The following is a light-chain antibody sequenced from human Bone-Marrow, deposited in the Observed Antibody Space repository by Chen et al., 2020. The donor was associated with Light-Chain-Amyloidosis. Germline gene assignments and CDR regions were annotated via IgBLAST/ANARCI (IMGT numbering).Light chain of an antibody. V-gene: IGLV2-11*02. CDR3: CSTAGRSTLV. J-gene: IGLJ2*01. CDR1: SGDVGGYDV. CDR2: DVS. Sequence: QSALTQPRSVSGSPGQSVTISCTGTSGDVGGYDVVSWYQQYPVKAPKLIIYDVSKRPSGVPDRFSGSTSGNTASLTISGLQAAHEADYYCCSTAGRSTLVFGGGTTLTVL.